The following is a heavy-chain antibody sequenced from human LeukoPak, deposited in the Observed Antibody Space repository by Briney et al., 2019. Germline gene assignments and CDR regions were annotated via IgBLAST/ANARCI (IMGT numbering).Heavy chain of an antibody. CDR1: GFTFSSYG. V-gene: IGHV3-33*06. D-gene: IGHD1-14*01. Sequence: GGSLRLSCAASGFTFSSYGMHWVRQAPGKGLEWVAVIWYDGSNKYYADSVKGRFTISRDNSKNTLYLQMNSLRAEDTAVYYCAKRTGVGYVDYWGQGTLVTVSS. CDR2: IWYDGSNK. CDR3: AKRTGVGYVDY. J-gene: IGHJ4*02.